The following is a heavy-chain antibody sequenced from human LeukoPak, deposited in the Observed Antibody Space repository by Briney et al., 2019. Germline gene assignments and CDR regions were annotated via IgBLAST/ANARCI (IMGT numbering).Heavy chain of an antibody. CDR2: ISAYNGNT. Sequence: ASVKVSCKVSGYTLTELSMHWVRQAPGKGLEWMGWISAYNGNTNYAQKLQGRVTMTTDTSTSTAYMELRSLRSDDTAVYYCARDDLRVFDPWGQGTLVTVSS. CDR1: GYTLTELS. V-gene: IGHV1-18*01. CDR3: ARDDLRVFDP. J-gene: IGHJ5*02.